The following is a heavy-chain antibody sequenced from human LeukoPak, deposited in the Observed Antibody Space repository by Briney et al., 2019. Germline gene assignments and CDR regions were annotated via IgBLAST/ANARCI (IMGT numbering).Heavy chain of an antibody. V-gene: IGHV4-59*01. Sequence: SETLSLTCTVSGGSISSYYWSWIRQPPGKGLEWIGYIYYSGSTNYNPSLKSRVTISVDTSKNQFSLKLSSVTADDTAVYYCARVMVIAARPPSPNHYGMDVWGQGTTVTVSS. D-gene: IGHD6-6*01. CDR2: IYYSGST. J-gene: IGHJ6*02. CDR1: GGSISSYY. CDR3: ARVMVIAARPPSPNHYGMDV.